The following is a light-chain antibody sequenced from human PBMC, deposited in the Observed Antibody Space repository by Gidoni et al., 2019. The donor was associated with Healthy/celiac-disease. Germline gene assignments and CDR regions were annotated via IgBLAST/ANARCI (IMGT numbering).Light chain of an antibody. CDR3: QQYYSTPQT. V-gene: IGKV4-1*01. CDR1: QSVLYSSNNKNY. Sequence: DIVLTQCPDSLAVSLGERATINCKSSQSVLYSSNNKNYLAWYQQKPGQPPKLLIYWASTRESGVPDRFSGSGSGTDFTLTISSLQAEDVAVYYCQQYYSTPQTFGQGTKVEIK. CDR2: WAS. J-gene: IGKJ1*01.